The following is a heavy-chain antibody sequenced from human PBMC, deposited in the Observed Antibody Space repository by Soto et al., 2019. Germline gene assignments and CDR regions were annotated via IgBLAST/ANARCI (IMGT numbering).Heavy chain of an antibody. CDR1: GFTFSNYG. Sequence: QVQMLQSGAEVKKPGASVKGSCKASGFTFSNYGISWVRQAPGQGLEWMGCISGYNGHTRYAQKVQGRATMTTDTSTSTAYFELRSLRSDDTAVYYCARDSPILGVVILRHWGQGTLVTVSS. V-gene: IGHV1-18*01. CDR2: ISGYNGHT. J-gene: IGHJ4*02. CDR3: ARDSPILGVVILRH. D-gene: IGHD3-3*01.